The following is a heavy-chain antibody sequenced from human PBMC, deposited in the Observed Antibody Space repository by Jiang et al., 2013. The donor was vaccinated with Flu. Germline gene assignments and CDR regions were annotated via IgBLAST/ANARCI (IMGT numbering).Heavy chain of an antibody. D-gene: IGHD2-21*01. V-gene: IGHV3-23*01. J-gene: IGHJ4*02. CDR3: AKGGHFSFFDY. Sequence: RLSCAVSGLTFRNYAMTWVRQAPGKGLEWVSTISGRGDETFYADSVKGRFTISRDNSKNTAFLQMNSLRADDTALYYCAKGGHFSFFDYWGRGTLVTVSS. CDR2: ISGRGDET. CDR1: GLTFRNYA.